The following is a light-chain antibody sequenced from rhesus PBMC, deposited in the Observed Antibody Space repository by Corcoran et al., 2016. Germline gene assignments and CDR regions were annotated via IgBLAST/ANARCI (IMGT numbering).Light chain of an antibody. Sequence: DIVMTQSPDSLAVSLGERVTINCKSSQSLLYSSNSKNYLDWYQQKPGQASKLILSWAFTRASGVPNRFSGCGSGTDFTLTISGLQAEVVAVYYCQQYYSSPLTFGGGSKVEIK. CDR1: QSLLYSSNSKNY. J-gene: IGKJ4*01. CDR2: WAF. V-gene: IGKV4-1*01. CDR3: QQYYSSPLT.